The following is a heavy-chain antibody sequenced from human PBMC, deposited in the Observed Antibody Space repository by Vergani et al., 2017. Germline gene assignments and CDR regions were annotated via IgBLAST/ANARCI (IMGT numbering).Heavy chain of an antibody. D-gene: IGHD3-10*01. J-gene: IGHJ4*02. CDR3: AREWRQELLWFGDQGYFDY. CDR1: GFTFDDYA. CDR2: ISWNSGSI. V-gene: IGHV3-9*01. Sequence: EVQLVESGGGLVQPGRSLRLSCAASGFTFDDYAMHWVRQAPGKGLEWVSGISWNSGSIGYADSVKGRFTISRDNAKNSLYLQMNSLRAEDTALYYCAREWRQELLWFGDQGYFDYWGQGTLVTVSS.